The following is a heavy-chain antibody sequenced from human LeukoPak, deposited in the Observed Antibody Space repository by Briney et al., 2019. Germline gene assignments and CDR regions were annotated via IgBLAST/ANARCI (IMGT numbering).Heavy chain of an antibody. CDR1: GLTFSTYW. CDR3: AREARVGGALQY. Sequence: GGSLRLSCAASGLTFSTYWMHWVRQAPEKGLACVARINPDGSMRTYANSVQGRVTISRDTAKDTLFLQMNSLRAEDTAVYYCAREARVGGALQYWGQGTPVTVSS. V-gene: IGHV3-74*03. J-gene: IGHJ4*02. D-gene: IGHD1-26*01. CDR2: INPDGSMR.